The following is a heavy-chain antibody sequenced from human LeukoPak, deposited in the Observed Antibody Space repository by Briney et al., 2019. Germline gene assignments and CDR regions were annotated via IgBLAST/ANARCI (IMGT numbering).Heavy chain of an antibody. V-gene: IGHV3-21*01. CDR2: ISSSSSYI. J-gene: IGHJ4*02. CDR1: GFTFSSYN. Sequence: GGSLRLSCAASGFTFSSYNMNWVRQAPGKGLEWVSSISSSSSYIYYADSVKGRFTISRDNAKNSLYLQMNSLRAEDTAVYYCASDNGGSYSFDYWGQGTLVTVSS. D-gene: IGHD1-26*01. CDR3: ASDNGGSYSFDY.